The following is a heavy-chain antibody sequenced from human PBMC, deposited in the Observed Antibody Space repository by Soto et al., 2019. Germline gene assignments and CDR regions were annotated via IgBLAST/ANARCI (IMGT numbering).Heavy chain of an antibody. CDR3: TIDLASSWYLAFDY. CDR2: IRSKAYGGTT. J-gene: IGHJ4*02. Sequence: GGSLRLSCTASGFTFGDYAMSWFRQAPGKGLGWVGFIRSKAYGGTTEYAASVKGRFTSSRDDSKSIAYLQMNSLKTEDTAVYYCTIDLASSWYLAFDYWGQGTLVTVSS. CDR1: GFTFGDYA. D-gene: IGHD6-13*01. V-gene: IGHV3-49*03.